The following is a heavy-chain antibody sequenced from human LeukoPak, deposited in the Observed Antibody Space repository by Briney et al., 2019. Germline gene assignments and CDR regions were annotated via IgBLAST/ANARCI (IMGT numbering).Heavy chain of an antibody. J-gene: IGHJ4*02. Sequence: PGGSLRLSCATSGFTFNSYWMHWVRQAPGKGLAWVSYISTDGSSTYYADSVKGRFTISRDNSKNTLYLQMNSLRAEDTAVYYCAKPHYDSSGYFYYFDYWGQGTLVTVSS. CDR2: ISTDGSST. D-gene: IGHD3-22*01. CDR1: GFTFNSYW. V-gene: IGHV3-74*01. CDR3: AKPHYDSSGYFYYFDY.